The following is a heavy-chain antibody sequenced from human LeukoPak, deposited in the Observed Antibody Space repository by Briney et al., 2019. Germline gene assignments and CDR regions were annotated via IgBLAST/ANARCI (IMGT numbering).Heavy chain of an antibody. D-gene: IGHD3-3*01. Sequence: ASVKVSCKASGYTFTGYYMHWVRQAPGQGLGWMGWINPNSGGTNYAQKFQGRVTMTRDTSISTAYMELSRLRSDDTAVYYCAAGSIRFLEWLTNWGQGTLVTVSS. J-gene: IGHJ4*02. CDR1: GYTFTGYY. V-gene: IGHV1-2*02. CDR2: INPNSGGT. CDR3: AAGSIRFLEWLTN.